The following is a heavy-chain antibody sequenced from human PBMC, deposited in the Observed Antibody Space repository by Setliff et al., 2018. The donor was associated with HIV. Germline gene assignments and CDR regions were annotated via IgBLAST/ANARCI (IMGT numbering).Heavy chain of an antibody. CDR1: GGSISSSSYY. CDR2: IYYSGST. J-gene: IGHJ2*01. Sequence: KPSETLSLTCTVSGGSISSSSYYWGWILQPPGKGLEWIGSIYYSGSTYYNPSLKSRVTISVDTSKNQFSLKLSSVTAADTAVYYCASEHYYDSSGPGWYFDLWGRGTLVTVSS. V-gene: IGHV4-39*01. D-gene: IGHD3-22*01. CDR3: ASEHYYDSSGPGWYFDL.